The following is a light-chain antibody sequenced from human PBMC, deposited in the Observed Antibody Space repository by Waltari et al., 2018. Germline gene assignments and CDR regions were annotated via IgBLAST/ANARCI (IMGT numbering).Light chain of an antibody. V-gene: IGKV1-39*01. CDR1: QSVSNN. Sequence: DIEMTQSPSSLSASVRDNVTISCPASQSVSNNLHWYRQGPGTAPDLLIYGASILQSGVPSRFSGSGSGTHFTLTITSLQPEDFATYYCQQSYRTPTFGQGTKVEI. J-gene: IGKJ1*01. CDR3: QQSYRTPT. CDR2: GAS.